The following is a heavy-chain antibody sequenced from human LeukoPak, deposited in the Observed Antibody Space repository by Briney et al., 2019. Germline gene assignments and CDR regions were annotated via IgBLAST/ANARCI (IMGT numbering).Heavy chain of an antibody. CDR2: IKQDGSEK. CDR3: ARDGDSTGWPQFDY. V-gene: IGHV3-7*01. J-gene: IGHJ4*02. Sequence: PGGSLRLSCAASAFTFSSSWMSWVRQAPGKGLEWVANIKQDGSEKYYVDSVKGRFTISRDNAKNSLYLQMNSLRAEDTAVYYCARDGDSTGWPQFDYWGQGTLVTVSS. CDR1: AFTFSSSW. D-gene: IGHD6-19*01.